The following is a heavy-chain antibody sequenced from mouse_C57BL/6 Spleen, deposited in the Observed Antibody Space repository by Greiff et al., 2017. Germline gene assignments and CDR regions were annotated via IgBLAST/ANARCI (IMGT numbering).Heavy chain of an antibody. V-gene: IGHV7-1*01. Sequence: EVKLVESGGGLVQSGRSLRLSCATSGFTFSDFYMEWVRQAPGKGLEWIAASRNKANDYTTEYSASVKGRFIVSRDTSQSILYLQMNALRAEDTAIYYCARERRGGNYGFDYWGQGTTLTVSS. J-gene: IGHJ2*01. CDR3: ARERRGGNYGFDY. CDR1: GFTFSDFY. CDR2: SRNKANDYTT. D-gene: IGHD2-1*01.